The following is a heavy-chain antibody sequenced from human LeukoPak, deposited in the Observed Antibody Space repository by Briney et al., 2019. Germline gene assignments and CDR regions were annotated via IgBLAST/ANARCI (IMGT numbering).Heavy chain of an antibody. CDR1: GGTFSSYA. Sequence: SVNVSCKASGGTFSSYAISWVRQAPGQGLEWMGRIIPILGIANYAQKFQGRVTITADKSTSTAYMELSSLRSEDTAVYYCATPQYSSSWYYFDYWGQGTLVTVSS. CDR3: ATPQYSSSWYYFDY. J-gene: IGHJ4*02. D-gene: IGHD6-13*01. V-gene: IGHV1-69*10. CDR2: IIPILGIA.